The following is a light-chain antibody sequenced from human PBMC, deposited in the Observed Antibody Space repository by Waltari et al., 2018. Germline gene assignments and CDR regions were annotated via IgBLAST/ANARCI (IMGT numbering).Light chain of an antibody. CDR3: LQRSNWYS. CDR2: GAS. CDR1: QSVSSS. V-gene: IGKV3D-15*01. J-gene: IGKJ2*03. Sequence: EIVMTQSPATLSLSPGERATLSCRASQSVSSSLAWYQQKPGQAPRLLIYGASSRATGIPDRFSGSGSGTDFTLTISSLEPEDVGVYYCLQRSNWYSFGQGTKVEIK.